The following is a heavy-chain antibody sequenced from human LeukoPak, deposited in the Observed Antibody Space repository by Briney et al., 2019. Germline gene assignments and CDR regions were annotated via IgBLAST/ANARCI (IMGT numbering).Heavy chain of an antibody. D-gene: IGHD5-12*01. CDR1: GYTFTSYD. J-gene: IGHJ4*02. CDR2: MNPNSGNT. CDR3: ALGAMMKTYYFDY. Sequence: ASVKVSCNASGYTFTSYDINWVRQATGQGLEWMGWMNPNSGNTGYAQKFQGRVTMTRNTSISTAYMELSSLRSEDTAVYYCALGAMMKTYYFDYWGQGTLVTVSS. V-gene: IGHV1-8*01.